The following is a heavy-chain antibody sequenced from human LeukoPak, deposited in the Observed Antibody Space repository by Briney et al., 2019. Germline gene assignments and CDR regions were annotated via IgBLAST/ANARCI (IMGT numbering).Heavy chain of an antibody. CDR1: GFSFSSYA. CDR3: AKESVTTRGWYGGFDY. J-gene: IGHJ4*02. Sequence: GGSLRLSRAASGFSFSSYAMSWVRQAPGKGLEWVAGINAGAAGTYYADSVKGRFTISRDNSKNTLYLQMNSLRAEDTAVYYCAKESVTTRGWYGGFDYWGQGTLVTVSS. V-gene: IGHV3-23*01. D-gene: IGHD6-19*01. CDR2: INAGAAGT.